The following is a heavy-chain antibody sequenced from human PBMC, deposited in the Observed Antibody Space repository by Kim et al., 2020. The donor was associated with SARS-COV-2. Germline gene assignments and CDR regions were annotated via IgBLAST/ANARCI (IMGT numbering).Heavy chain of an antibody. CDR2: IYPGDSDT. Sequence: GESLKISCKGSGYSFSSYWIGWVRQMPGKGLEWVGIIYPGDSDTRYSPSFQGQVTISADKYLNTAYLQWSSLKASDTAMYFCARNPIHTSTWYFFDYWGQGTLVTVS. V-gene: IGHV5-51*01. J-gene: IGHJ4*02. CDR3: ARNPIHTSTWYFFDY. D-gene: IGHD6-13*01. CDR1: GYSFSSYW.